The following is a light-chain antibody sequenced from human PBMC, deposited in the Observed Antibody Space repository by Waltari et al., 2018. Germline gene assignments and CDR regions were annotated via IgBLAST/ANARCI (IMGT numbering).Light chain of an antibody. J-gene: IGLJ2*01. Sequence: QSALTQPASVSGSPAQSITISCTGTSSDVGGYNYVPWYQQYPDKAPKLMIYDVSKRPSGVSNRFSGSKSGNTASLTISGLQAEDEADYYCCSYAGSSTHVLFGGGTKLTVL. CDR3: CSYAGSSTHVL. V-gene: IGLV2-23*02. CDR1: SSDVGGYNY. CDR2: DVS.